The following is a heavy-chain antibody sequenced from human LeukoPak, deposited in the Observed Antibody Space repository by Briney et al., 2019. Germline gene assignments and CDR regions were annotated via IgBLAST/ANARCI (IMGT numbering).Heavy chain of an antibody. CDR2: IYTSGST. D-gene: IGHD3-22*01. Sequence: TLSLTCTVSGGSISSGSYYWSWIRQPAGKGLEWIGRIYTSGSTNYNPSLKSRVTISVDTSKNQFSLKLSSVTAADTAVYYCAREAYYDSSGYYFIYYMDVWGKGTTVTISS. CDR3: AREAYYDSSGYYFIYYMDV. J-gene: IGHJ6*03. V-gene: IGHV4-61*02. CDR1: GGSISSGSYY.